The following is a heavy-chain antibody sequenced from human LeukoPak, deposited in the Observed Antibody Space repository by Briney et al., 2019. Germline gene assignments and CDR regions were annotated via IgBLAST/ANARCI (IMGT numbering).Heavy chain of an antibody. D-gene: IGHD6-19*01. CDR2: ISGSGGST. CDR1: GFTFSSYA. Sequence: GGSLRLSCAASGFTFSSYAMSWVRQAPGKGLEWVSAISGSGGSTYYADSVKGRFTIPRDNSKNTLYLQMNSLRAEDTAVYYCAKDSHLPEVWRWDYWGQGTLVTVSS. J-gene: IGHJ4*02. V-gene: IGHV3-23*01. CDR3: AKDSHLPEVWRWDY.